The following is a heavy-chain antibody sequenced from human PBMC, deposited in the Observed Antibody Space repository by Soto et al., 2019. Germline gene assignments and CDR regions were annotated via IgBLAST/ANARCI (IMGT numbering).Heavy chain of an antibody. CDR2: IIHSGNT. D-gene: IGHD7-27*01. CDR1: GGSFSAYY. CDR3: ARAKFESTGWHQFDI. J-gene: IGHJ4*02. Sequence: SETLSLTCAVYGGSFSAYYWSWVRQPPGKGLEWIGEIIHSGNTKYYPSLRSRVTLSVDSSKNQISLALTSVTAADTAVYYCARAKFESTGWHQFDIWGQGTLVTVSS. V-gene: IGHV4-34*12.